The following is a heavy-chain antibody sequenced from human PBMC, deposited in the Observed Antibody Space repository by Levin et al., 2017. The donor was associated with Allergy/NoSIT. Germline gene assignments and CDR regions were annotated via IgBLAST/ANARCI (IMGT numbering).Heavy chain of an antibody. Sequence: LTGGSLRLSCAASGFTFSSYGMHWVRQAPGKGLEWVAVIWYDGSNKYYADSVKGRFTISRDNSKNTLYLQMNSLRAEDTAVDYCARDQAWDSDGYFDYWGQGTLVTVSS. D-gene: IGHD5-18*01. CDR2: IWYDGSNK. CDR1: GFTFSSYG. J-gene: IGHJ4*02. V-gene: IGHV3-33*01. CDR3: ARDQAWDSDGYFDY.